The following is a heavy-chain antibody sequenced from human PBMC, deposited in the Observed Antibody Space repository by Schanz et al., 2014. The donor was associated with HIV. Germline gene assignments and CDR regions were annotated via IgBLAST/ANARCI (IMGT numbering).Heavy chain of an antibody. D-gene: IGHD3-22*01. J-gene: IGHJ4*02. CDR1: GFTFSIYG. CDR2: ISYNGNEK. V-gene: IGHV3-30*02. CDR3: AKPEYDSRGNSQSHFDS. Sequence: VQVVESGGGLVQPGGSLRLSCAASGFTFSIYGIHWVRQAPGKGLEWVAFISYNGNEKDYGDSVKGRFNISRDNSRNTLYLQMTTLRTEDTAVYYCAKPEYDSRGNSQSHFDSWGQGTLVTVSS.